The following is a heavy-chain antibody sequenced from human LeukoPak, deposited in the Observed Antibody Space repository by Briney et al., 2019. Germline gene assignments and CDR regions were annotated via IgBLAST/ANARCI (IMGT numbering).Heavy chain of an antibody. J-gene: IGHJ4*02. V-gene: IGHV3-48*02. CDR1: AFPFSSYS. D-gene: IGHD5-18*01. Sequence: GGSLRLSCAASAFPFSSYSMNWVRQAPGKGLEWVSYISSSGSPIFYADSVKGRFSITRDNVKNSLYLEMNSQRDEDSAVYYCARDSRGYSYGFFDYWGLGTLVTVSS. CDR2: ISSSGSPI. CDR3: ARDSRGYSYGFFDY.